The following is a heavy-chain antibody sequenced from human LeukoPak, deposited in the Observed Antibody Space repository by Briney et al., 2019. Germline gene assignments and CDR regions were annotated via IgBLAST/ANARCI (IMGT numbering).Heavy chain of an antibody. D-gene: IGHD5-18*01. CDR2: ISSSSSYI. CDR3: ARDGNGVTVY. CDR1: GFTFSSYS. Sequence: PGGSLRLSCAASGFTFSSYSMNWVRQAPGKGLEWVSSISSSSSYIYYADPVKGRFTISRDNAKNSLYLQMNSLRAEDTAVYYCARDGNGVTVYWGQGTLVTVSS. V-gene: IGHV3-21*01. J-gene: IGHJ4*02.